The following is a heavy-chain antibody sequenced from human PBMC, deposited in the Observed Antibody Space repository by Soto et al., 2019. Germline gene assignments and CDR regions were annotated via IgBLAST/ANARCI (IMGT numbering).Heavy chain of an antibody. CDR3: ARVRSGVYHDY. J-gene: IGHJ4*02. V-gene: IGHV4-30-4*01. Sequence: QVQLQESGPGLVKPSQTLSLPCTVSGGSISSGDYYWSWIRQPPGKALEWIGYIHYSGSTYYNPSPKSRVTMSVDTSKNQFSLKLRSVTAADTAVYYCARVRSGVYHDYWGQGTLVTVFS. D-gene: IGHD2-15*01. CDR1: GGSISSGDYY. CDR2: IHYSGST.